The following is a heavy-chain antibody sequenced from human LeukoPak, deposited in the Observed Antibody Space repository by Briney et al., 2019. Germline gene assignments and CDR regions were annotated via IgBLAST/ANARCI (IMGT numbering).Heavy chain of an antibody. V-gene: IGHV4-39*07. CDR1: GGSISSSGYH. CDR3: ARADGSGSYYYPLRY. Sequence: PSETLSLTCTVSGGSISSSGYHWGWIRQPPGKGLEWIGSIYYSGSNDYNLSLKSRVTISVDTSKNQFSLKLSSVTAADTAVYYCARADGSGSYYYPLRYWGQGTLVTVSS. CDR2: IYYSGSN. D-gene: IGHD3-10*01. J-gene: IGHJ4*02.